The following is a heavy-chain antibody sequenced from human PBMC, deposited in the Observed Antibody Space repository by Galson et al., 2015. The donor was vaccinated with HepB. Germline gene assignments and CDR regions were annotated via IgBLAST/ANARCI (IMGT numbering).Heavy chain of an antibody. CDR2: VNPNSGAT. CDR3: ARDLYDILTGSRLRGYDHFGMDV. V-gene: IGHV1-2*02. D-gene: IGHD3-9*01. CDR1: GYTFTNFY. Sequence: SVKVSCKASGYTFTNFYIHWVRQVPGQGPGCMGWVNPNSGATTYTPKFQDRLTMTRDTSLRTVYMELSRLTSDDTAVYYCARDLYDILTGSRLRGYDHFGMDVWGQGTTVTVSS. J-gene: IGHJ6*02.